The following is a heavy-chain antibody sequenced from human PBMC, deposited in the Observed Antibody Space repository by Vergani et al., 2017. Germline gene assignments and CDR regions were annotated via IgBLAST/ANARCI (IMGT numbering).Heavy chain of an antibody. CDR1: GFTFITYA. D-gene: IGHD3-22*01. CDR3: AGPQGTSAYYYGGFDY. CDR2: ISSDGGST. J-gene: IGHJ4*02. Sequence: EVQLLESGGGLVQLGGSLRRSCAASGFTFITYAMTWVRQAPRKGLEWVSTISSDGGSTNYADSVKGRFTISRDNSKNTLSRQLNSLTPENTAIYYCAGPQGTSAYYYGGFDYWGQGILVTVSS. V-gene: IGHV3-23*01.